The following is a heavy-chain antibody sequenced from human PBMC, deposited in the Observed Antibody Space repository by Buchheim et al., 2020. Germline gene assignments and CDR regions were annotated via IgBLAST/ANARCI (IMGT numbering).Heavy chain of an antibody. J-gene: IGHJ4*02. D-gene: IGHD2-21*02. V-gene: IGHV3-30*03. CDR2: ISYDGSNK. CDR3: ATGSGHIVVVTTDY. CDR1: GFTFSSYG. Sequence: QVQLVESGGGVVQPGRSLRLSCAASGFTFSSYGMHWVRQAPGKGLEWVAVISYDGSNKYYADSVKGRFTISRDNSKNTLYLQMNSLRAEDTAVYYCATGSGHIVVVTTDYCDQGTL.